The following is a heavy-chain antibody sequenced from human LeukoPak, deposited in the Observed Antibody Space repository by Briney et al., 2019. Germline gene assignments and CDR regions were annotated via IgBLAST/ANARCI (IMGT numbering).Heavy chain of an antibody. CDR3: AKELYDFWSGYSRAPDY. J-gene: IGHJ4*02. V-gene: IGHV3-30*02. CDR1: GFTFSSYG. CDR2: IRYDGSNK. D-gene: IGHD3-3*01. Sequence: GGSLRLSCAASGFTFSSYGMHWVRQAPGKGLEWVAFIRYDGSNKYYADSVKGRFTISRDNSKNTLYLQMNSLRAEDTAVYYCAKELYDFWSGYSRAPDYWGQGTLVTVSS.